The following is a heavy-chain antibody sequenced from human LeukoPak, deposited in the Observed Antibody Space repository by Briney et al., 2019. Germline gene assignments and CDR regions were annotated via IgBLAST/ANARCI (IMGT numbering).Heavy chain of an antibody. J-gene: IGHJ2*01. V-gene: IGHV3-48*04. D-gene: IGHD6-13*01. CDR2: ISTSGSVT. CDR1: GFTFSSYT. CDR3: ARASSSHWHYWYFDL. Sequence: PGGSVRLSCAASGFTFSSYTMSWVRQAPGKGLEWISYISTSGSVTYYADSVKGRFSISRDTTKNEVFLQMNSLRAEDTAVYYCARASSSHWHYWYFDLWGRGSLVTVSS.